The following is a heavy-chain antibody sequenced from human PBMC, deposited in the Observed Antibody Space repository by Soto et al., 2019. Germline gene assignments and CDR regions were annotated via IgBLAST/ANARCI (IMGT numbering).Heavy chain of an antibody. CDR1: GFTFNTFW. D-gene: IGHD2-15*01. Sequence: GGSLRLSCAASGFTFNTFWMSWVRQSPGKGLEWVANIKHDGSETYYVDSVKGRFTISRDNAKNSLFLQMNTLRTEDTAVYYCARDFATHCSGSTCYPYAYWGQGALVTVSS. J-gene: IGHJ4*02. CDR3: ARDFATHCSGSTCYPYAY. CDR2: IKHDGSET. V-gene: IGHV3-7*03.